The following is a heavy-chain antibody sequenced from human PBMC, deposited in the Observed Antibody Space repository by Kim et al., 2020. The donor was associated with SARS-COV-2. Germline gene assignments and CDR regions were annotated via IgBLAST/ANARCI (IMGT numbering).Heavy chain of an antibody. J-gene: IGHJ6*02. CDR3: AGGFLEWPLPDYGTDG. Sequence: SETLSLTCTVSGGSISSYYWSWIRQSAGKGLEWIGRIYTTGRTKYNPSLKRRVTMSVDTSQNHFSLKLSSVTAADTAAYYCAGGFLEWPLPDYGTDGWG. D-gene: IGHD3-3*01. CDR1: GGSISSYY. V-gene: IGHV4-4*07. CDR2: IYTTGRT.